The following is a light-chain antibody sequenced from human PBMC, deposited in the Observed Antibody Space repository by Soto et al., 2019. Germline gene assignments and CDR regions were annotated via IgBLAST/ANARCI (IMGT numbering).Light chain of an antibody. CDR3: QQRSDWPPT. Sequence: DIQMTQSPSSRSASVGARVTITCRASQSISSYLNWYPQKPGKAPKLLLYAASSLQRGGPSRFSGSGSGTGFTRTISSLEPEDVAGYFCQQRSDWPPTFGQGTRLEIK. V-gene: IGKV1-39*01. CDR2: AAS. CDR1: QSISSY. J-gene: IGKJ5*01.